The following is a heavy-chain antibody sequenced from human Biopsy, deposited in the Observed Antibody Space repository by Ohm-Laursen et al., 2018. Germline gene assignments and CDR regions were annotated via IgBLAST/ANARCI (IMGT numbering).Heavy chain of an antibody. J-gene: IGHJ4*02. Sequence: ATVKISCTASSYTFTDYNIHWMRQAPGQGLEWLGYITCKTGATNYAQKFQGTVTRTRDTSIRTAYLALGSLRSADTAIYYCARDPLNGHKHFDYWGQGSLVSVSS. CDR1: SYTFTDYN. CDR3: ARDPLNGHKHFDY. V-gene: IGHV1-2*02. CDR2: ITCKTGAT. D-gene: IGHD2-8*01.